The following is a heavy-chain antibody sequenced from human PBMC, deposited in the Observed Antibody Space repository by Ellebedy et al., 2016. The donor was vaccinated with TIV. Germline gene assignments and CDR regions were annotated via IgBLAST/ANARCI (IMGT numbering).Heavy chain of an antibody. Sequence: PGGSLRLSCAASGFTFRNYAMTRVRQVTGQGLGWVSGISDTGITTYYADSAKGRFTISRDNSRSTLYLQMNSLRAEDTAVYYCVKGDSVYYYMDVWGKGTTVTVSS. CDR2: ISDTGITT. CDR1: GFTFRNYA. CDR3: VKGDSVYYYMDV. V-gene: IGHV3-23*01. D-gene: IGHD2-15*01. J-gene: IGHJ6*03.